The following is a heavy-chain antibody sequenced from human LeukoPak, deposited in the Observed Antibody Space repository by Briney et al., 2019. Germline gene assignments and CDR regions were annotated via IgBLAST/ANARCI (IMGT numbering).Heavy chain of an antibody. CDR2: IWPGDSDT. D-gene: IGHD1-26*01. CDR3: ARRYSGSYYPEYFDY. V-gene: IGHV5-51*01. CDR1: GYSFTNYW. Sequence: LGESLKISCKGSGYSFTNYWIGWVRQMPGKGLEWMGIIWPGDSDTRYSPPFQGQVTISADKSNSIVYLQWSSLKASDTAMYYCARRYSGSYYPEYFDYWGQGTLVTVSS. J-gene: IGHJ4*02.